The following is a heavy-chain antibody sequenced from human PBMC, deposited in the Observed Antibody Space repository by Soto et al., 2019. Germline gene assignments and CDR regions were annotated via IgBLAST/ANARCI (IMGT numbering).Heavy chain of an antibody. J-gene: IGHJ4*02. CDR2: ISYDGSNK. CDR3: ARAVAGGREFDY. Sequence: GGSLRLSCAASGFTFSSYAMHWVRQAPGKGLEWVAVISYDGSNKYYAESVKGRFTISRDNSKNTLYLQMNSLRAEDTAVYYCARAVAGGREFDYWGQGTLVTVSS. D-gene: IGHD6-19*01. CDR1: GFTFSSYA. V-gene: IGHV3-30-3*02.